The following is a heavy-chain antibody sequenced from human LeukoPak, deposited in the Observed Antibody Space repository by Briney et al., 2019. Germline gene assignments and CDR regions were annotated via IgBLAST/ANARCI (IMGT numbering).Heavy chain of an antibody. Sequence: GGSLRLSCAASGFTFSSYTMNWVRQAPGKGLEWVSSISSSSRTIYYADSVKGRFTISRDNAKNSLYLQMNSLRAEDTAVYYCARDLGQYYDTSDNWFDPWGQGTLVTVSS. D-gene: IGHD3-22*01. CDR1: GFTFSSYT. J-gene: IGHJ5*02. V-gene: IGHV3-48*01. CDR3: ARDLGQYYDTSDNWFDP. CDR2: ISSSSRTI.